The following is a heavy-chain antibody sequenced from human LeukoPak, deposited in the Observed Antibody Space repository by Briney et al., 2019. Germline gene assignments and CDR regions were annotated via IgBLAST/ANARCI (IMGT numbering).Heavy chain of an antibody. Sequence: SGGSLRLSCAASGFTFSSYDMSWVRQAPGKGLEWVSAISGSGGSTYYADSVKGRFTISRDNSKNTLYLQMNSLRAEDTAVYYCAKDLVYRYYGSDIWGQGTLVTVSS. D-gene: IGHD3-10*01. CDR1: GFTFSSYD. J-gene: IGHJ4*02. CDR3: AKDLVYRYYGSDI. CDR2: ISGSGGST. V-gene: IGHV3-23*01.